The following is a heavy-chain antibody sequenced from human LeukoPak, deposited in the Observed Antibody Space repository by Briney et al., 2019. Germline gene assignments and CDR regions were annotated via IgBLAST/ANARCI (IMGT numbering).Heavy chain of an antibody. CDR3: ARGPDYDILADYFDY. CDR2: IKTDGSIT. J-gene: IGHJ4*02. Sequence: GGSLRLSCAASGFSFSVFWMHWVRQVPGKGPVWVSRIKTDGSITDYADSVRGRFTISRDNSKNTLFLQMNSLRPEDTAVYYCARGPDYDILADYFDYWGQGTLVTVSS. V-gene: IGHV3-74*01. CDR1: GFSFSVFW. D-gene: IGHD3-9*01.